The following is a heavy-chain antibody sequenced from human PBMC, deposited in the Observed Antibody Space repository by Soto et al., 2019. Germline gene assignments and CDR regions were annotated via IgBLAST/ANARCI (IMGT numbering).Heavy chain of an antibody. D-gene: IGHD1-26*01. Sequence: GGSLRLSCAASGFSFSRFEMNWVRQAPGKGLEWVSYISSSSDVIYYADSVKGRFTISRDNAKNSLYLQMSSLRAEDTAVYFCAKDLGSYLSPALDYGGLGTLDTVSS. CDR1: GFSFSRFE. J-gene: IGHJ4*01. CDR2: ISSSSDVI. CDR3: AKDLGSYLSPALDY. V-gene: IGHV3-48*03.